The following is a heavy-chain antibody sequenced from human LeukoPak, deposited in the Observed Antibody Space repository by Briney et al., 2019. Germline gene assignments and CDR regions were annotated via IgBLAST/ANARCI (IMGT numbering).Heavy chain of an antibody. J-gene: IGHJ4*02. Sequence: ASVKVSCKASGGTFSSYAISWVRQAPGQGLGWMGGIIPIFGTANYAQKFQGRVTITADESTSTAYMELSSLRSEDTAVYYCAIEYSSSSRFQDYWGQGTLVTVSS. D-gene: IGHD6-6*01. CDR3: AIEYSSSSRFQDY. CDR2: IIPIFGTA. CDR1: GGTFSSYA. V-gene: IGHV1-69*13.